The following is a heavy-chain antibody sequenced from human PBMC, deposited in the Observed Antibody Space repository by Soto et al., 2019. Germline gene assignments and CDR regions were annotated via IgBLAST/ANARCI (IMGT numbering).Heavy chain of an antibody. J-gene: IGHJ5*02. Sequence: ASVKVSCKASGYTFTSYGISWVRQAPGQGLEWVGRISGYDGNTDYAHKFRGRVTMTTDTSTNTAYMDLRSLRSDDTAVYYCARHNSQWPNWFDPWGQGTPVTVSS. D-gene: IGHD1-1*01. CDR3: ARHNSQWPNWFDP. CDR1: GYTFTSYG. V-gene: IGHV1-18*01. CDR2: ISGYDGNT.